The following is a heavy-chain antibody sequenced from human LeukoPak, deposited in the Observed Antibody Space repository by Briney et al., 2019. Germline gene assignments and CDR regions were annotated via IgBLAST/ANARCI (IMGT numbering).Heavy chain of an antibody. J-gene: IGHJ4*02. V-gene: IGHV3-23*01. CDR3: AKGGASSSSYADY. Sequence: GGSLRLSCAASGYTFSSYAMSWVRQAPGKGLEWVSAISGSGGSTYYADSVKGRFTISRDNSKNTLYLQMKSLRAADTAVYYCAKGGASSSSYADYWGQGTPVTVSS. CDR2: ISGSGGST. D-gene: IGHD6-6*01. CDR1: GYTFSSYA.